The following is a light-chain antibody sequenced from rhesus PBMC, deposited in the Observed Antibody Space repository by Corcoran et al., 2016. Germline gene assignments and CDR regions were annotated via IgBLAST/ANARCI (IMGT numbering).Light chain of an antibody. V-gene: IGKV3S9*01. CDR2: GET. CDR1: QSGSSN. Sequence: EIVMTQSPATLPLSPGERATLSCRASQSGSSNVAWYQQKPEQSPRLLTYGETIRAPGIPARFSGRGSGTDFTLTISSLVPEDFAVSYCQQYSNWPLTFGGWSKVEFK. J-gene: IGKJ4*01. CDR3: QQYSNWPLT.